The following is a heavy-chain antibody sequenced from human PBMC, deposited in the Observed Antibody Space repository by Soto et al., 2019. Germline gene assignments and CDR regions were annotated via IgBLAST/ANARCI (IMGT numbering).Heavy chain of an antibody. Sequence: PGEFLKISCKGSGYSFTSYWISWVRQMPGKGLEWMGRIDPSDSYTNYSPSFQGHVTISADKSISTAYLQWSSLKASDTAMYYCARQAMVRGVINYGMDVWGQGTTVTVSS. J-gene: IGHJ6*02. D-gene: IGHD3-10*01. CDR1: GYSFTSYW. CDR3: ARQAMVRGVINYGMDV. CDR2: IDPSDSYT. V-gene: IGHV5-10-1*01.